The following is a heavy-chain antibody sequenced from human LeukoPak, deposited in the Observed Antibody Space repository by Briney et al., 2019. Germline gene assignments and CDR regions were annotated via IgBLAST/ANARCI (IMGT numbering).Heavy chain of an antibody. V-gene: IGHV1-2*02. CDR1: GYTFTGYY. D-gene: IGHD1-14*01. CDR3: ARATAENDY. Sequence: ASVKFSCKASGYTFTGYYMHWVRQAPGQGLEWMGWINPKSGGTNYLQKFQGRVTMTRDTSISTAYMELSRLRSDDTAVYYCARATAENDYWGQGTLATVSS. J-gene: IGHJ4*02. CDR2: INPKSGGT.